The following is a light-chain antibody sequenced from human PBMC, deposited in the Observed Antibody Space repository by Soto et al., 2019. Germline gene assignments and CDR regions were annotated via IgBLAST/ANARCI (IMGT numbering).Light chain of an antibody. CDR1: QSVSSIY. CDR3: QHYGSLPRT. Sequence: EIVLTQSPGTLSLSPGERATLSCRASQSVSSIYLGWYQQKPGQAPRLLIYGASSRATGIPDRFSGSGSGTDFTLTISRLEPEDFAVYYCQHYGSLPRTFGQGTKVEIK. CDR2: GAS. V-gene: IGKV3-20*01. J-gene: IGKJ1*01.